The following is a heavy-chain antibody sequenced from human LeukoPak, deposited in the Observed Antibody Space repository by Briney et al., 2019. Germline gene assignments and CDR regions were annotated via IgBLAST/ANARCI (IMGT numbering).Heavy chain of an antibody. CDR1: GYTFTSYD. CDR2: MNPNSGNI. Sequence: GASVKVSCKASGYTFTSYDINWVRQATGQGLEWMGWMNPNSGNIGYAQKFQGRVTMTRNTSISTAYMELSSLRSEDTAVYYCARADNGYSYGPVLYYGMDVWGQGTTVTVSS. V-gene: IGHV1-8*01. J-gene: IGHJ6*02. CDR3: ARADNGYSYGPVLYYGMDV. D-gene: IGHD5-18*01.